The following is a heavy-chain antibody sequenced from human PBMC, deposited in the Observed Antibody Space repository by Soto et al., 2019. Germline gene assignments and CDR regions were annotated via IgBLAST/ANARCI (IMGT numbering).Heavy chain of an antibody. J-gene: IGHJ5*02. D-gene: IGHD3-10*01. CDR2: IYYSGST. CDR1: GGYISSYY. V-gene: IGHV4-59*06. CDR3: ARRPPITMVRGVIINNWFDP. Sequence: SETLSLTCTVSGGYISSYYWSWIRQPPGKGLEWIGYIYYSGSTYYNPSLKSRVTISVDTSKNQFSLKLSSVTAADTAVYYCARRPPITMVRGVIINNWFDPWGQGTLVTVSS.